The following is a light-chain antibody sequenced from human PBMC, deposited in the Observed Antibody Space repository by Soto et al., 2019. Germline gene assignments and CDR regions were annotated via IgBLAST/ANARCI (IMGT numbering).Light chain of an antibody. J-gene: IGLJ2*01. Sequence: QSALTQPASVSGSPGQSITFSCTGTSSDVGGYNFVSWYQQHPGKAPKLMIYDVSNRPSGVSNRFSGSKSGNTASLTISGLQAEDEADYFCSSYTSSDTLVFGGGTKVTVL. CDR1: SSDVGGYNF. CDR3: SSYTSSDTLV. CDR2: DVS. V-gene: IGLV2-14*01.